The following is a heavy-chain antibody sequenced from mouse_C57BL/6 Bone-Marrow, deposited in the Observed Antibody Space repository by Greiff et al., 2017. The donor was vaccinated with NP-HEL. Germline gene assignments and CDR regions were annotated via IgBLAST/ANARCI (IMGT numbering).Heavy chain of an antibody. V-gene: IGHV1-63*01. CDR2: IYPGGGYT. D-gene: IGHD2-2*01. Sequence: VKLVESGAELVRPGTSVKMSCKASGYTFTNYWIGWAKQRPGHGLEWIGDIYPGGGYTNYNEKFKGKATLTADKSSSTAYMQFSSLTSEDSAIYYCAYGYDVGYFDYWGQGTTLTVSS. J-gene: IGHJ2*01. CDR3: AYGYDVGYFDY. CDR1: GYTFTNYW.